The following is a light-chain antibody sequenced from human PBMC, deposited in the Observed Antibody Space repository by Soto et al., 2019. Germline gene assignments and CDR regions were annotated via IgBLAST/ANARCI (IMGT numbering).Light chain of an antibody. V-gene: IGKV1-39*01. Sequence: DIQMTKSPSSLSASIGDRVTITCRASQFISGYLNWYQQKPGKAPELLIYSAVSLQGGVPARFSGNRSGTDFNLTISSLQPEDFATYYCQQSFSNLITFGQGTRLEIK. CDR2: SAV. CDR1: QFISGY. CDR3: QQSFSNLIT. J-gene: IGKJ5*01.